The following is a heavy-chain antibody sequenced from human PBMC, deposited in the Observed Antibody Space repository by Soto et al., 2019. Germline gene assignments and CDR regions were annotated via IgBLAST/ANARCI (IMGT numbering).Heavy chain of an antibody. J-gene: IGHJ4*02. CDR2: INPNSGGT. Sequence: ASVKVSCKASGYTFTGYYMHWVRQAPGQGPEWMGWINPNSGGTKYAQKFQGWVTMTRDTSINTAYMELSRLRSDDTAVYYCARSVCGSGSYYWAFDYWGQGTLVTVSS. CDR3: ARSVCGSGSYYWAFDY. CDR1: GYTFTGYY. D-gene: IGHD3-10*01. V-gene: IGHV1-2*04.